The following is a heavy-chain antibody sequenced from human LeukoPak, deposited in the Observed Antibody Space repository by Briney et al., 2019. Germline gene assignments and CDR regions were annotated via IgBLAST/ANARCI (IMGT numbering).Heavy chain of an antibody. CDR1: GGSISSYY. D-gene: IGHD3-10*01. CDR2: IYTSGST. J-gene: IGHJ6*02. CDR3: ARDIRLWFGELDYYYYGMDV. Sequence: PSETLSLTCTVSGGSISSYYWSWIRQPAGKGLEWIGRIYTSGSTNYNPSLKSRVTMSVDTSKNQFSLKLSSVTAADTAVYYCARDIRLWFGELDYYYYGMDVWGQGTTVTVSS. V-gene: IGHV4-4*07.